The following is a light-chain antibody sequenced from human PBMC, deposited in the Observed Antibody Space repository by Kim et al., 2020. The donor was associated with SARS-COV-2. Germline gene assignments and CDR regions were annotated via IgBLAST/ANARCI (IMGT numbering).Light chain of an antibody. CDR1: RSNIEAEYE. J-gene: IGLJ3*02. V-gene: IGLV1-40*01. CDR2: TNN. Sequence: RVEFSCTGSRSNIEAEYEEHWYQHDPGTSPKLLIYTNNNRPSGVPDRFAGSQSGTSASLAITGPQAGDEGDYYCQSFDSSLSVWVFGGGTQLTVL. CDR3: QSFDSSLSVWV.